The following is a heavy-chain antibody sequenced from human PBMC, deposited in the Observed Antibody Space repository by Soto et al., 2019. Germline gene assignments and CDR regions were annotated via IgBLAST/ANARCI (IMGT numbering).Heavy chain of an antibody. CDR1: GVTFSTYW. CDR2: IKQDGSEK. CDR3: ARDPHYYQSHLAY. V-gene: IGHV3-7*04. D-gene: IGHD3-10*01. Sequence: GGSLRLSCAASGVTFSTYWMSWVRQAPGKGLEWVANIKQDGSEKHYVDSVKGRFSISRDNAKNSLYLQMNSLRAEDTAVYYCARDPHYYQSHLAYSGQRTSVPVSS. J-gene: IGHJ1*01.